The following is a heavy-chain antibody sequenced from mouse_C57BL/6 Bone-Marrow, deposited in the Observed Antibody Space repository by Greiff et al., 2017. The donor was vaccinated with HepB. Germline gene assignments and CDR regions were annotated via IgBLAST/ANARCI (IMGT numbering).Heavy chain of an antibody. Sequence: EVMLVESGGDLVKPGGSLKLSCAASGFTFSSYGMSWVRQTPDKRLEWVATISSGGSYTYYPDSVKGRFTISRDNAKNTLYLQMSSLKSEDTAMYYGARGGIYYDNYYAMDYWGQGTSVTVSS. CDR3: ARGGIYYDNYYAMDY. V-gene: IGHV5-6*01. CDR1: GFTFSSYG. D-gene: IGHD2-4*01. J-gene: IGHJ4*01. CDR2: ISSGGSYT.